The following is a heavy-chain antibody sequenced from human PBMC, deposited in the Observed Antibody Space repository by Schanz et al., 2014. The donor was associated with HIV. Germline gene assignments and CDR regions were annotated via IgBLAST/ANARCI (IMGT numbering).Heavy chain of an antibody. D-gene: IGHD4-17*01. V-gene: IGHV4-34*01. CDR2: INHSGNT. CDR1: GGSFRGFY. Sequence: QVLLHQWGAGLLKPSETLSLTCAVYGGSFRGFYWNWIRQAPGKGLEWIGEINHSGNTYKKPSIKSRVTISVDTSKTQFSRTLTSVTAADTAVYFCGRGTRYERDYVGPRSDGMDVWGQGTTVIVSS. CDR3: GRGTRYERDYVGPRSDGMDV. J-gene: IGHJ6*02.